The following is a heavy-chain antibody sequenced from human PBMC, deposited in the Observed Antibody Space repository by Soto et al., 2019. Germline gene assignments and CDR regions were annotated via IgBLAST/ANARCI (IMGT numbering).Heavy chain of an antibody. CDR3: ARDRDYYDSSGYYNWFDP. D-gene: IGHD3-22*01. Sequence: SETLSLTCTGSGGSISSGDYYWSWIRQPPGKGLEWIGYIYYSGSTYYNPSLKSRVTISVDTSKNQFSLKLSSVTAADTAVYYCARDRDYYDSSGYYNWFDPWGQGTLVTVSS. CDR1: GGSISSGDYY. J-gene: IGHJ5*02. CDR2: IYYSGST. V-gene: IGHV4-30-4*01.